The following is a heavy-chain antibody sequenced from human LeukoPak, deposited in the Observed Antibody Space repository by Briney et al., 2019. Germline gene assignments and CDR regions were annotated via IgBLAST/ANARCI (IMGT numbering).Heavy chain of an antibody. Sequence: RGSLRLSCAVSGFTVSSNYMSWVRQAPGKGLEWVSVIYIGGGTYYSDSVKGRFTISRDNSKNTLYLQMNNLRAEDTAVYYCARGGYGSGSYYNSFDYWGQGTLVTVSS. CDR1: GFTVSSNY. V-gene: IGHV3-53*01. CDR3: ARGGYGSGSYYNSFDY. CDR2: IYIGGGT. J-gene: IGHJ4*02. D-gene: IGHD3-10*01.